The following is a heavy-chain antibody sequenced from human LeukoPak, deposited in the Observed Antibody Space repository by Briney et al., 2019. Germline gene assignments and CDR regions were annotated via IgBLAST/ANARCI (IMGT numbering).Heavy chain of an antibody. J-gene: IGHJ4*02. CDR1: GYSFTTYW. Sequence: GESLKISCKGSGYSFTTYWIGWVRQMPGKGLESMGIIYPGDSDIRYSPSFQGQVTISADKPISTAYLQWSSLKASDTAMYYCARAYGDNEPFDYWGQGTLVTVSS. CDR3: ARAYGDNEPFDY. D-gene: IGHD4-17*01. CDR2: IYPGDSDI. V-gene: IGHV5-51*04.